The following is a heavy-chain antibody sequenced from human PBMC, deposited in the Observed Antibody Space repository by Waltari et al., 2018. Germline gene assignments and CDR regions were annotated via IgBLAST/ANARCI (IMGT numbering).Heavy chain of an antibody. D-gene: IGHD1-26*01. CDR2: IYHSGST. Sequence: QVQLQESGPGLVKPSETLSLTCAVSGYSISSGYYWGWIRQPPGKGLEWIGSIYHSGSTYYNPSLKSRVTISVDTSKNQFSLKLSSVTAADTAVYYCARRGSGDYYYGMDVWGQGTTVTVSS. V-gene: IGHV4-38-2*01. CDR1: GYSISSGYY. CDR3: ARRGSGDYYYGMDV. J-gene: IGHJ6*02.